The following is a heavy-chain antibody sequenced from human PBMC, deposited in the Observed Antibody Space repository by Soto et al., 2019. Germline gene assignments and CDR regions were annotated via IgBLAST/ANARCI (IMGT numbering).Heavy chain of an antibody. V-gene: IGHV1-8*01. Sequence: VASVKVSCKASGYTFTSYDINWVRQATGQGLEWMGWMNPNSGNTGYAQKFQGRVTMTRNTSISTAYMELSSLRSEDTAVYYCARVAAAAGANWFDPWGQGTLVTVSS. CDR3: ARVAAAAGANWFDP. D-gene: IGHD6-13*01. CDR2: MNPNSGNT. J-gene: IGHJ5*02. CDR1: GYTFTSYD.